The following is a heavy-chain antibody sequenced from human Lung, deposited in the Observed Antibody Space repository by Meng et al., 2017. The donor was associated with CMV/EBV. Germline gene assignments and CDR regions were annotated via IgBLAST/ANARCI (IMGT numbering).Heavy chain of an antibody. CDR2: MLSTGST. V-gene: IGHV4-39*07. J-gene: IGHJ3*02. CDR3: ARDHKFRVGIVVVPAFDI. CDR1: GGSISSSNYY. D-gene: IGHD2-2*01. Sequence: SXTLSLXCTVSGGSISSSNYYWGWIRQPPGKGLEWIGRMLSTGSTYYNPSLKSRVTISLDTSKNQFSLKLNSVTAADTAVYFCARDHKFRVGIVVVPAFDIWXQGTXVTVSS.